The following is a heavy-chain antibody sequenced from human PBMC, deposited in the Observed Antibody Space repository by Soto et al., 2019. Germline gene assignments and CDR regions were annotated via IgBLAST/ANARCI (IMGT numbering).Heavy chain of an antibody. Sequence: PGGSLRLSCAASGFTFSDYYMSWIRQAPGKGLEWVSYISSSSSYTNYADTVKGRFTISRDNAKNSLYLQMNSLRAEDTAVYYCARGDPPLWFGEGGQGTTVTVSS. V-gene: IGHV3-11*05. CDR2: ISSSSSYT. CDR1: GFTFSDYY. D-gene: IGHD3-10*01. CDR3: ARGDPPLWFGE. J-gene: IGHJ6*02.